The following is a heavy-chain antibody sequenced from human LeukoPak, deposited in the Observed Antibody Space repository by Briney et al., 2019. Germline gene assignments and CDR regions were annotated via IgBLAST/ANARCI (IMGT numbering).Heavy chain of an antibody. CDR3: ARHAGAHFGPGSYCPY. D-gene: IGHD3-10*01. CDR1: GDSISSSSYC. CDR2: IYYSGST. J-gene: IGHJ4*02. V-gene: IGHV4-39*01. Sequence: SETLSLTCTVSGDSISSSSYCWGWIRQPPGKGLEWIGSIYYSGSTYYNPSLKSRVTISVDTSKSQLSLKLSSVTAADTAVYYCARHAGAHFGPGSYCPYWGQGTLVTVSS.